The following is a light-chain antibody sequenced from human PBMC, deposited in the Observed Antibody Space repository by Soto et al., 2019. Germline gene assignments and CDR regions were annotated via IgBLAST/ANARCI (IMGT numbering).Light chain of an antibody. CDR2: AAS. J-gene: IGKJ4*01. CDR3: QQYGSSPLT. CDR1: QRVSSN. V-gene: IGKV3-15*01. Sequence: EIVMTQSPATLSVSPGEGATLSCMASQRVSSNLAWYQQKPGQAPRLLIYAASTRATGVPARFSGSGSGTDCTLTISRLEPEDVAVYYCQQYGSSPLTLCGGTKVDIK.